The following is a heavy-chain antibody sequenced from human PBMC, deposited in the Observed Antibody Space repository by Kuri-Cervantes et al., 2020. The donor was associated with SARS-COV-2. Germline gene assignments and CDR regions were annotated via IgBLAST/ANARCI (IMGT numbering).Heavy chain of an antibody. D-gene: IGHD2-8*01. Sequence: GGSLRLSCAASGFTFSTYTMHWVRQAPGKGLEWVAVIWYDGSNKYYADSVKGRFTISRDTSKNTVHLQMNSLRVEDTAVYYCAREVGYCTNDVCQSRDFDYWGQGTLVTVSS. CDR3: AREVGYCTNDVCQSRDFDY. CDR2: IWYDGSNK. CDR1: GFTFSTYT. J-gene: IGHJ4*02. V-gene: IGHV3-33*08.